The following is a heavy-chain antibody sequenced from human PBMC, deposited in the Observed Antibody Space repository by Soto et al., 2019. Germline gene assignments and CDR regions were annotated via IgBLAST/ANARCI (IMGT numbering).Heavy chain of an antibody. V-gene: IGHV3-9*01. J-gene: IGHJ4*02. CDR1: GFTFHEYA. CDR2: ISWNSGEI. Sequence: PGGSLRLSCAASGFTFHEYAAHWVRQAPGKGLEWVSGISWNSGEIGYAGSVRGRFTISRDNAKKSLDLQMSSLRPEDTALYYCTKGDFWSGKFDSWGQGTLVTVS. D-gene: IGHD3-3*01. CDR3: TKGDFWSGKFDS.